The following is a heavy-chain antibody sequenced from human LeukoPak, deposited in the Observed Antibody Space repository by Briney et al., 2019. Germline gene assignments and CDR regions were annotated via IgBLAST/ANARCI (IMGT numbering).Heavy chain of an antibody. CDR3: AKDIGPPSLYGDYDSGMDV. J-gene: IGHJ6*02. CDR1: GFTFSSDA. D-gene: IGHD4-17*01. CDR2: ISGSGGST. V-gene: IGHV3-23*01. Sequence: GGSLRLACAASGFTFSSDAMSWVRQAPGKGLEWVSAISGSGGSTYYADAVKGRFTISRDNAKNSLYLQMNSLRAEDTALYYCAKDIGPPSLYGDYDSGMDVWGQGTTVTVSS.